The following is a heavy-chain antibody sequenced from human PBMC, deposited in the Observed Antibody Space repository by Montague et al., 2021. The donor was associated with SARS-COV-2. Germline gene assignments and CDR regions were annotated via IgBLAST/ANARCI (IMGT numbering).Heavy chain of an antibody. J-gene: IGHJ4*02. Sequence: SETLSLTCTVSGYSINSNYYGGWIRQPPGKGLEWIGCSYHSGTTXYHPSLKSRVTISLDTSNNHFSLKVTSVTAADTAVYYCARAPYYGPGKPYQFDYWGRGTLVTVSS. V-gene: IGHV4-38-2*02. CDR3: ARAPYYGPGKPYQFDY. CDR2: SYHSGTT. CDR1: GYSINSNYY. D-gene: IGHD3-10*01.